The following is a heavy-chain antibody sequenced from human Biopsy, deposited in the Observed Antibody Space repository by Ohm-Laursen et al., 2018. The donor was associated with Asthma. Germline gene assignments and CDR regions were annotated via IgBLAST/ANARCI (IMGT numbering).Heavy chain of an antibody. CDR1: GLTFRSYA. J-gene: IGHJ4*02. CDR2: GGSYYDGGLK. Sequence: SLRLSCTASGLTFRSYAMHWVRQAPGKGLEWVAVGGSYYDGGLKYYADSVNGRFTVSRDDSKNTLYLQMNSLRPDDTAVYYCARDVMEWYLPAFDFWGQRTLVTVSS. CDR3: ARDVMEWYLPAFDF. D-gene: IGHD3-3*01. V-gene: IGHV3-30-3*01.